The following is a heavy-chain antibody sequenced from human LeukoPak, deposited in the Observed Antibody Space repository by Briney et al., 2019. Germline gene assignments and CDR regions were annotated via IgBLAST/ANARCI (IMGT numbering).Heavy chain of an antibody. D-gene: IGHD1-26*01. CDR2: IYYSGST. V-gene: IGHV4-59*01. Sequence: SETLSLTCTVSGGSINGYYWTWIRQPPGKGLEWIGYIYYSGSTNYNPSLKSRVTISVDMSKNQFSLKLSSVTAADTAVYYCARESVYSGRYYAFDIWGQGTMVTVSS. CDR3: ARESVYSGRYYAFDI. J-gene: IGHJ3*02. CDR1: GGSINGYY.